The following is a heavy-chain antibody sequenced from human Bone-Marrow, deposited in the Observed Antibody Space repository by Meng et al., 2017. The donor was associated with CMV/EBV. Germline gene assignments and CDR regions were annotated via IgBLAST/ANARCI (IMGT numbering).Heavy chain of an antibody. CDR2: INPSGGST. Sequence: ASVKVSCKASGYTFTSYYMHWVRQAPGQGLEWMGIINPSGGSTSYAQKFQGRVTMTRDTSTSTVYMELSSLRSEDTAVYYCARDPNRRIVVVPAARAGWGQGTLVTVSS. J-gene: IGHJ4*02. CDR3: ARDPNRRIVVVPAARAG. V-gene: IGHV1-46*01. CDR1: GYTFTSYY. D-gene: IGHD2-2*01.